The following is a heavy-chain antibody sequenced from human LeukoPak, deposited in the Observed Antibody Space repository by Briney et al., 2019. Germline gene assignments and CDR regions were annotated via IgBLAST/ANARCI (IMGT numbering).Heavy chain of an antibody. Sequence: AASVKVSCKASGYTFTSNYIHWVRQAPGQGLEWMGIINPSGGSTSYAQKFQGRVTMTRDTSTSTVYMELSSLRSEDTAVYYCARARGTRPPSVVTGAYFDYWGQGTLVTVSS. CDR1: GYTFTSNY. V-gene: IGHV1-46*01. CDR2: INPSGGST. D-gene: IGHD4-23*01. J-gene: IGHJ4*02. CDR3: ARARGTRPPSVVTGAYFDY.